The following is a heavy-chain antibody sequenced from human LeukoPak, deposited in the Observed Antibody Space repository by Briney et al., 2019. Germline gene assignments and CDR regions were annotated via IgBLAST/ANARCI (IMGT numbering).Heavy chain of an antibody. D-gene: IGHD2-15*01. CDR1: GVSIYSSTYY. V-gene: IGHV4-39*01. CDR2: IYYNEDT. J-gene: IGHJ3*01. Sequence: PSETLSLTCSVSGVSIYSSTYYWAWIRQPPGKGLEFIGSIYYNEDTFHNPSLKSRLTISVDTSANLFSLRLTSVTAADTATYYCARQLAAGNDGFDVWGPGTAVTVSS. CDR3: ARQLAAGNDGFDV.